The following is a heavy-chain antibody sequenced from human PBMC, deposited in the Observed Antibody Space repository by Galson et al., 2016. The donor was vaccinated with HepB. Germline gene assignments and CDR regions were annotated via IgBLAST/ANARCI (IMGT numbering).Heavy chain of an antibody. D-gene: IGHD3-3*01. CDR2: IHDSGNT. CDR1: SDPVTSGTYY. J-gene: IGHJ2*01. V-gene: IGHV4-61*01. CDR3: ARQEAISGVVLRGFFAL. Sequence: ETLSLTCTVSSDPVTSGTYYWSWVRQSPGKGLDWIGYIHDSGNTNYNPSIKSRVTISRDTSKNQFSLELTSVTATDTAVYYCARQEAISGVVLRGFFALWGRGSLVTVSS.